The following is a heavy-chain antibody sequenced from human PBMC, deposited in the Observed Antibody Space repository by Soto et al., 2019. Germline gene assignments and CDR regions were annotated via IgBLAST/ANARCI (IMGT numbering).Heavy chain of an antibody. CDR3: AREPST. V-gene: IGHV4-31*03. CDR2: IYYSGRN. J-gene: IGHJ5*02. Sequence: QVQLQESGPGLVKPSQTLSLTCTVSGGSISSGGYYWSQNRQHPGKGLEWIGYIYYSGRNYYNPCFKSRVTISVDRSMTLFSLGLSFVTAADTAVYYCAREPSTWGQGTLVTVSS. CDR1: GGSISSGGYY.